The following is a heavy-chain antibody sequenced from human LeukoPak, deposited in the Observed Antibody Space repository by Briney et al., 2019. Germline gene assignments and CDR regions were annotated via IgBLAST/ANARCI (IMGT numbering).Heavy chain of an antibody. V-gene: IGHV3-48*01. CDR2: ISSSSSTI. D-gene: IGHD2-21*02. CDR3: AKTPNVVVTARNDY. Sequence: GGSLRLSCAASGFTFSSYSMNWVRQAPGKGLEWVSYISSSSSTIYYADSVKGRFTISRDNSKNTLYLQMNSLRAEDTAVYYCAKTPNVVVTARNDYWGRGTLVTVSS. J-gene: IGHJ4*02. CDR1: GFTFSSYS.